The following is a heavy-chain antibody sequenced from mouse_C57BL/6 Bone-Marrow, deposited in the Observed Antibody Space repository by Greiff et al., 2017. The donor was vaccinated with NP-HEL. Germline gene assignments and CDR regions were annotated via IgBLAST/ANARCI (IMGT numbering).Heavy chain of an antibody. Sequence: EVKLMESGPGLVKPSQSLSLTCSVTGYSITSGYYWNWIRQFPGNKLEWMGYISYDGSNNYNPSLKNRISITRDTSKNQFFLKLNSVTTEDTATYYCARDSYYYGSSYRFAYWGQGTLVTVSA. CDR1: GYSITSGYY. V-gene: IGHV3-6*01. D-gene: IGHD1-1*01. CDR3: ARDSYYYGSSYRFAY. CDR2: ISYDGSN. J-gene: IGHJ3*01.